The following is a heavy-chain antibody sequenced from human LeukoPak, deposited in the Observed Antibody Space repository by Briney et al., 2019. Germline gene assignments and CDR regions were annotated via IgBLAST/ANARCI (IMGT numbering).Heavy chain of an antibody. J-gene: IGHJ6*03. Sequence: ASVKVSCKASGYTFTNYGLSWVRQAPGQGLEWMGWISGYNGHTKYAQKVQGRVTMTTDTSTNTAYMELRSLRSDDTAVYYCARVSGYSYGLSYYYYMDVWGKGTTVTVSS. V-gene: IGHV1-18*01. CDR1: GYTFTNYG. D-gene: IGHD5-18*01. CDR3: ARVSGYSYGLSYYYYMDV. CDR2: ISGYNGHT.